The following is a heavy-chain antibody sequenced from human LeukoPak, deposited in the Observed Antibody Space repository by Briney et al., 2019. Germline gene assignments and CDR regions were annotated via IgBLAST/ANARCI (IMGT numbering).Heavy chain of an antibody. D-gene: IGHD2-15*01. CDR3: ARDCSGGSCHDY. J-gene: IGHJ4*02. Sequence: GASVKVSCKASGYTFTSYGISWVRQAPGQGREWMGGIIPIFGTANYAQKFQGRVTITADESTSTAYMELSSLRSEDTAVYYCARDCSGGSCHDYWGQGTLVTVSS. V-gene: IGHV1-69*13. CDR1: GYTFTSYG. CDR2: IIPIFGTA.